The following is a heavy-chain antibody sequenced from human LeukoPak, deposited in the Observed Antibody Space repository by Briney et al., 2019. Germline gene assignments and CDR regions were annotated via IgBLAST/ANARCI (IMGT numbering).Heavy chain of an antibody. D-gene: IGHD3-10*01. CDR2: IIPIFGTA. CDR3: ARDWFSLKGAFDI. CDR1: GYTFTGYY. V-gene: IGHV1-69*06. Sequence: GASVKVSCKASGYTFTGYYMHWVRQAPGQGLEWMGGIIPIFGTANYAQKFQGRVTITADKSTSTAYMELSSLRSEDTAVYYCARDWFSLKGAFDIWGQGTMVTVSS. J-gene: IGHJ3*02.